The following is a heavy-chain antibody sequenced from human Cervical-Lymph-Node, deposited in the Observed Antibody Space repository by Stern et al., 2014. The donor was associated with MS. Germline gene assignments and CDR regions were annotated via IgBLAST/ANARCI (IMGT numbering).Heavy chain of an antibody. CDR1: GFIFGTYA. CDR2: ISGSGRTT. D-gene: IGHD3-10*01. V-gene: IGHV3-23*04. CDR3: VKAGSSLMIPYNWFDP. Sequence: EVQLVESGGGLVQSGGSLRLSCAASGFIFGTYAMSWVRQAPGRGLQWVSSISGSGRTTYYADSVKGRISISRDNSKNTLYLQMNSLRVEDAAVYYCVKAGSSLMIPYNWFDPWGQGTLVTVSS. J-gene: IGHJ5*02.